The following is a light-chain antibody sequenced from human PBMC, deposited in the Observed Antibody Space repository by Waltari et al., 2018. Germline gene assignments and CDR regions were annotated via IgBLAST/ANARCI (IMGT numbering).Light chain of an antibody. CDR2: RNY. Sequence: QSVLTQPPSVSGTPGQRVTISCTGGRSNLGMNYVAWYQQLPGTAPKLLIHRNYQRPSGVPDRFSGSKSGTSASLAISGLRSEDEGDYYCASWDDSLSVALFGGGTKLTVL. V-gene: IGLV1-47*01. CDR1: RSNLGMNY. CDR3: ASWDDSLSVAL. J-gene: IGLJ3*02.